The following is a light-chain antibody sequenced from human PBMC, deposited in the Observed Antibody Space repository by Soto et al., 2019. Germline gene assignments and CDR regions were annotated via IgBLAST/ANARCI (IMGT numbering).Light chain of an antibody. J-gene: IGLJ1*01. CDR1: SSDVGGYNY. Sequence: QSALTQPASVSGSPGQSITISCTGTSSDVGGYNYVSWYQQYPAKVPKLMIYDVSNRPSGVSDRFSGSKSGNTASLTISGLQAEDEAEYYCYPYTSSSTYVFGTGTKVTV. CDR2: DVS. CDR3: YPYTSSSTYV. V-gene: IGLV2-14*01.